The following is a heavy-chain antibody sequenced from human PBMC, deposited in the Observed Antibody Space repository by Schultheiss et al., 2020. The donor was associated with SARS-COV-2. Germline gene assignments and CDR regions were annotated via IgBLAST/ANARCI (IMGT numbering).Heavy chain of an antibody. Sequence: SETLSLTCTVSGGSISSGGYYWSWIRQPPGKGLEWIGYIYYSGSTNYNPSLKSRVTISVDTSKNQFSLKLSSVTAADTAVYYCARGSSRGWVVTAIPPLDYWGQGTLVTVSS. CDR3: ARGSSRGWVVTAIPPLDY. J-gene: IGHJ4*02. D-gene: IGHD2-21*02. V-gene: IGHV4-61*08. CDR1: GGSISSGGYY. CDR2: IYYSGST.